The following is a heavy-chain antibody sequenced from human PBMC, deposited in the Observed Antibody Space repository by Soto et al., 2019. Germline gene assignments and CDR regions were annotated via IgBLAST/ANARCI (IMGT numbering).Heavy chain of an antibody. D-gene: IGHD3-10*01. CDR2: IRSKVNSYGT. CDR3: PSQSAPHYYGSWSYYPFSY. Sequence: GPLRLSRAASGFTFSGSAMHWVRQASGKGLEWVGRIRSKVNSYGTAYAASVKGRFTISRDDSKITAYLQMNSLKTEDTAVYYCPSQSAPHYYGSWSYYPFSYLGQGTLV. CDR1: GFTFSGSA. V-gene: IGHV3-73*01. J-gene: IGHJ4*02.